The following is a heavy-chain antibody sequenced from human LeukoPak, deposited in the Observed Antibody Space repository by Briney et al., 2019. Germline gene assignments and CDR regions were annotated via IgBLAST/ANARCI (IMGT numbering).Heavy chain of an antibody. D-gene: IGHD2-2*01. J-gene: IGHJ5*02. CDR2: INSDGSST. Sequence: GGSLRLSCAASGVSFSSYWMHWVRQAPGKGLLWVSRINSDGSSTSYADSVKGRFTISRDNAKNTLYLQMDSLRAEATAVYYCARKSSTSNWFDPWGQGTLVTVSS. CDR3: ARKSSTSNWFDP. CDR1: GVSFSSYW. V-gene: IGHV3-74*01.